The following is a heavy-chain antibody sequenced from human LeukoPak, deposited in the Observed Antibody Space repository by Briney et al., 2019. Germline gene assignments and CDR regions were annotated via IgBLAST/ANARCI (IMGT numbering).Heavy chain of an antibody. CDR3: AKATGYSSGWYEGYFDY. D-gene: IGHD6-19*01. J-gene: IGHJ4*02. V-gene: IGHV3-9*01. Sequence: GGSLRRSGAASGFTCDDYAMHWVRQAPGKGLEWVSGISWDSGSIGYADSVKGRFTISRDNAKHFLYLQMNSLRAEDTALYYCAKATGYSSGWYEGYFDYWGQGTLVTVSS. CDR1: GFTCDDYA. CDR2: ISWDSGSI.